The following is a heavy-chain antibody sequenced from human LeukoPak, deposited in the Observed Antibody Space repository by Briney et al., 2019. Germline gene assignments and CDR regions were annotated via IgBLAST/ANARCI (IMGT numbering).Heavy chain of an antibody. Sequence: ASVKVSCKASGYTFTGYYMHWVRQAPGQGLEWMGWINPNSGGTNYAQKFQGRVAMTRDTSISTAYMELSRLRSDDTAVYYCARDPGKQLPFDYWGQGTLVTVPS. D-gene: IGHD6-6*01. J-gene: IGHJ4*02. V-gene: IGHV1-2*02. CDR2: INPNSGGT. CDR1: GYTFTGYY. CDR3: ARDPGKQLPFDY.